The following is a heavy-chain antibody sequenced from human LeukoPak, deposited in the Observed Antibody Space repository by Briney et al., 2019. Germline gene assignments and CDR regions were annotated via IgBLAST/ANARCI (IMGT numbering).Heavy chain of an antibody. Sequence: GGSLRLSCAASGFTFSSYWKHWVRQAPAKGLVWVSRINSDGSSTYYADSVKGRFTISRDNARNTLYLQMNSLRAEDTAVYYCARETKSSSWYYFDYWGQGTMVTVSS. CDR2: INSDGSST. J-gene: IGHJ4*01. D-gene: IGHD6-13*01. CDR1: GFTFSSYW. V-gene: IGHV3-74*01. CDR3: ARETKSSSWYYFDY.